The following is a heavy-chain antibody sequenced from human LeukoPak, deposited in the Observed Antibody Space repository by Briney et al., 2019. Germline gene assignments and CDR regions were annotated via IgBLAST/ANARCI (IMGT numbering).Heavy chain of an antibody. CDR2: IYYTGST. Sequence: SETLSLTCTVSGGSVSSGSYYWSWIRQPPGKGLEWIGNIYYTGSTNYNPSLKSRVTISVDTSKNQSSLKLSSVTAADTALYYCARGPPDSDYFDYWGHGTLVTVSS. J-gene: IGHJ4*03. CDR1: GGSVSSGSYY. V-gene: IGHV4-61*01. CDR3: ARGPPDSDYFDY. D-gene: IGHD4-11*01.